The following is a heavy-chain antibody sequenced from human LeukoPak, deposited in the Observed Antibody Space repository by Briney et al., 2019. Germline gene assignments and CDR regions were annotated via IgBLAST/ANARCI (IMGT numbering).Heavy chain of an antibody. D-gene: IGHD3-10*01. CDR3: ARADRYYYGSRSSKKTYYYYGMDV. CDR1: GFTFSSYW. V-gene: IGHV3-74*01. J-gene: IGHJ6*02. CDR2: INSDGSST. Sequence: PGGSLRLSCAASGFTFSSYWMHWVRQAPGKGLVWVSRINSDGSSTSYADSVKGRFTLSRDNAKNTLYLQMNSLRAEDTAVYYCARADRYYYGSRSSKKTYYYYGMDVWGQGTTVTVSS.